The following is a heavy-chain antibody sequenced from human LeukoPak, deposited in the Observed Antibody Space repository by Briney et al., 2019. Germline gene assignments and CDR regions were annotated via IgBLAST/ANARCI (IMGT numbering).Heavy chain of an antibody. CDR1: GYTFSNYG. CDR3: ARNYGADAFDI. V-gene: IGHV1-18*01. D-gene: IGHD4-17*01. J-gene: IGHJ3*02. Sequence: ASVKVSCKASGYTFSNYGISWVRQAPGQGLEWVGWIRGDNGNTNYAQKFQGRVTMTRDTSISTAYMELSRLRSDDTAVYYCARNYGADAFDIWGQGTMVTVSS. CDR2: IRGDNGNT.